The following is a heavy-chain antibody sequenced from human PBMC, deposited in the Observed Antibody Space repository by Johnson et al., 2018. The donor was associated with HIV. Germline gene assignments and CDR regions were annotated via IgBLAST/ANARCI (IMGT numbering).Heavy chain of an antibody. CDR3: ARDWDAYGAFDI. Sequence: QVQLVESGGGVVQPGSSLRLSCAASGFTFSNYAVHWVRQAPGKGLEWVAVISSDGSAKYYADSVKGPFTISRDNSKNTLYLQLNTLRAADTAVYYCARDWDAYGAFDIWGQGTIVTVSS. CDR1: GFTFSNYA. D-gene: IGHD1-26*01. J-gene: IGHJ3*02. V-gene: IGHV3-30-3*01. CDR2: ISSDGSAK.